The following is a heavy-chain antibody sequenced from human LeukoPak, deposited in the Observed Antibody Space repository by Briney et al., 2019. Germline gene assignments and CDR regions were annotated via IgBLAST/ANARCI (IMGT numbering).Heavy chain of an antibody. CDR2: IWYDGSNK. D-gene: IGHD3-10*01. V-gene: IGHV3-33*01. Sequence: LGGSLRLSCAASGFTFSSYGMHWVRQAPGKGLEWVAVIWYDGSNKYYADSVKGRFTISRDNSKNTLYLQMNSLRAEDTAVYYCARGDYYGSRGDYWGQGTLVTVSS. J-gene: IGHJ4*02. CDR1: GFTFSSYG. CDR3: ARGDYYGSRGDY.